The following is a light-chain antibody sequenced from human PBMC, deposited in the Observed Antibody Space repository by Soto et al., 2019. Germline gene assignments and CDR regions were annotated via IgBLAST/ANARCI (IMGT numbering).Light chain of an antibody. CDR2: GAS. V-gene: IGKV3-15*01. CDR1: QSVSSN. CDR3: QQYNNWPPTWT. J-gene: IGKJ1*01. Sequence: EIVMTQSPATLSVSPGERATLSCMASQSVSSNLAWYQQKPGQAPTLLIYGASTRATGIPARFSGSGSGTEFTLTISSLQSEDFAVYYCQQYNNWPPTWTFGQGTKVDI.